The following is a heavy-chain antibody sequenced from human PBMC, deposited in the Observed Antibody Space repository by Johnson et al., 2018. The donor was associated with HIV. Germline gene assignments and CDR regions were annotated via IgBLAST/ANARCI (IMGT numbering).Heavy chain of an antibody. D-gene: IGHD6-19*01. CDR1: GFTFNNVW. CDR3: AKDREWLVPTPLDAFDI. CDR2: IKQDGSVK. J-gene: IGHJ3*02. V-gene: IGHV3-7*01. Sequence: MQLVESGGGLVQPGGSLRLSCAASGFTFNNVWMHWVRQAPGKGLEWVANIKQDGSVKNSVDSVKGRFTISRDNAKNSLYLQMDSLRAEDTAVYYCAKDREWLVPTPLDAFDIWGQGTMVTVSS.